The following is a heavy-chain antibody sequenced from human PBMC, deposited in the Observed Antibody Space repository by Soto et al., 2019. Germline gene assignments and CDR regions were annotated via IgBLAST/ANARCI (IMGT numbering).Heavy chain of an antibody. V-gene: IGHV1-69*13. CDR1: RGTFSSYA. J-gene: IGHJ6*02. D-gene: IGHD3-16*01. Sequence: SVKFSCTASRGTFSSYAISGVRQGPGRGLEWMGGIIPIFGTANYAQKFQGRVTITADESTSTAYMELSSLRSEETAVYYCARETPLQLRGRGKGGMDVWGQGTTVNVSS. CDR3: ARETPLQLRGRGKGGMDV. CDR2: IIPIFGTA.